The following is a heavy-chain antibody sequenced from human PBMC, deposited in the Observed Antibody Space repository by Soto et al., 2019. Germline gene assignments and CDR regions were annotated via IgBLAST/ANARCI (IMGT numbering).Heavy chain of an antibody. V-gene: IGHV3-21*01. CDR1: GFMFSTYV. D-gene: IGHD1-26*01. CDR2: INGRSNYK. CDR3: AREDGIAGETSAFDY. Sequence: EVQLVESGGGLVKSGGSLRLSCATSGFMFSTYVMNWVRQAPGKGLEWVSSINGRSNYKYYANSVRGRFTISSYNAKNSLFLRMVSLTTEDMDVYFCAREDGIAGETSAFDYWGHGTLVTVS. J-gene: IGHJ4*01.